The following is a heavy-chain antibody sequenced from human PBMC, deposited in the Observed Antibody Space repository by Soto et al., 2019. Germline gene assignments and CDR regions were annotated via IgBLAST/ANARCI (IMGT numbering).Heavy chain of an antibody. J-gene: IGHJ4*02. CDR3: SRGILV. CDR2: IFYGGST. Sequence: QVQLQESGPGLVKPAQTLSLTCTVSGGSINSGGYCWSWIRQHPGKGLEWIGCIFYGGSTSYTASLKRRVTISVDTSKNQFSLKLSSVTAAHTAVYYCSRGILVWGQGTLISVSS. D-gene: IGHD6-13*01. V-gene: IGHV4-31*03. CDR1: GGSINSGGYC.